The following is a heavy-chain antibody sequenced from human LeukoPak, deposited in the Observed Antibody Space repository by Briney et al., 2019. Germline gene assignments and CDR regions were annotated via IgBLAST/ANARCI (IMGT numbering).Heavy chain of an antibody. CDR3: ATAMITFGGVTSPRRYYYYGMEV. V-gene: IGHV1-24*01. CDR2: FDPEDGET. D-gene: IGHD3-16*01. CDR1: GYTLTELS. J-gene: IGHJ6*02. Sequence: GASLKVSCTVSGYTLTELSMHWVRQAPGKGLEWMGGFDPEDGETNYAHTFQGRVTMTEDTSTDTAYMELSSLRSEDTAVYYCATAMITFGGVTSPRRYYYYGMEVWGQGPTVSVS.